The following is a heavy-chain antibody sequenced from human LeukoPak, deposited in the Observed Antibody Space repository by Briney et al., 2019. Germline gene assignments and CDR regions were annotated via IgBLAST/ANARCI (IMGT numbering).Heavy chain of an antibody. CDR2: ISSSSDYI. CDR3: ARDSGSSWREGLNY. J-gene: IGHJ4*02. V-gene: IGHV3-21*01. CDR1: GFTFSDHY. D-gene: IGHD6-13*01. Sequence: GGSLRLSCAASGFTFSDHYMDWVRQAPGKGLEWVSSISSSSDYIYYADSVKGRFTISRDNAKNSLYLQMNSLTVEDSAVYYCARDSGSSWREGLNYWGQGTLVTVSS.